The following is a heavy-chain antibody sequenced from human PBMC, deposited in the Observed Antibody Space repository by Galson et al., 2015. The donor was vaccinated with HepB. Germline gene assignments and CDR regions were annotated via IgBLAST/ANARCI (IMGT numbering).Heavy chain of an antibody. J-gene: IGHJ4*02. CDR3: AKDIRSGYYGSGSYLD. D-gene: IGHD3-10*01. V-gene: IGHV3-7*03. Sequence: SLRLSCAASGFTFSSYWMSWVRQAPGRGLEWVANIKQDGSEKYYVDSVKGRFTISRDNSKNTLYLQMNSLRAEDTAVYYCAKDIRSGYYGSGSYLDWGQGTLVTVSS. CDR2: IKQDGSEK. CDR1: GFTFSSYW.